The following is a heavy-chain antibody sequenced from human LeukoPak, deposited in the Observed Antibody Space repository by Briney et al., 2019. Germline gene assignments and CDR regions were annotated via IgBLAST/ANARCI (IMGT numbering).Heavy chain of an antibody. Sequence: AGRSLRLSCAASGFTFSSYGMHWVRQAPGKGLEWVAVISYDGSNKYYADSVKGRFTISRDNSKNTLYLQMNSLRAEDTAVYYCAKGSSSWYRFNYYYYGMDVWGQGTTVTVSS. CDR1: GFTFSSYG. D-gene: IGHD6-13*01. J-gene: IGHJ6*02. V-gene: IGHV3-30*18. CDR3: AKGSSSWYRFNYYYYGMDV. CDR2: ISYDGSNK.